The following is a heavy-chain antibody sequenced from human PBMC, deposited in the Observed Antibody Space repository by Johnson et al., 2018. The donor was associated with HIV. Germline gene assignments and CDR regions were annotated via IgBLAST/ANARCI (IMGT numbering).Heavy chain of an antibody. CDR1: GFTFSSYA. CDR3: AKDISGRQQPLADALDI. CDR2: ISGSGGST. J-gene: IGHJ3*02. Sequence: VQLVESGGGVVQPGRSLRLSCAASGFTFSSYAMHWVRQAPGKGLEWVSAISGSGGSTYYADSVKGRFTISRDNSKNTLYLQMNSLRAEDTALYYCAKDISGRQQPLADALDIWGQGTLVTVSS. V-gene: IGHV3-23*04. D-gene: IGHD6-13*01.